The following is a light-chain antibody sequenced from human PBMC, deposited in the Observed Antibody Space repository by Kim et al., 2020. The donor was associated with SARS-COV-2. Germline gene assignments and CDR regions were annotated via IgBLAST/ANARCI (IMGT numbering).Light chain of an antibody. CDR3: QQYGSSLLT. Sequence: SPGQRATVSCRASQSVSSSYIAWYQQKPGQAPRLLISGASNRATGIPDRFSGSGSGTDFTLTISRLEPEDFAVYYCQQYGSSLLTFGPGTKVDIK. CDR1: QSVSSSY. CDR2: GAS. V-gene: IGKV3-20*01. J-gene: IGKJ3*01.